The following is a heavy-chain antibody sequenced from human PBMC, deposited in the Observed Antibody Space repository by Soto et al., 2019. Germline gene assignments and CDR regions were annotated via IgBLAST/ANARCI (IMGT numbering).Heavy chain of an antibody. D-gene: IGHD6-19*01. J-gene: IGHJ6*02. V-gene: IGHV4-59*01. CDR1: GGSISSYY. CDR2: IYYSGST. CDR3: ARVWYSSGWWDGYGMDV. Sequence: SETLSLTCTVSGGSISSYYWSWIRQPPGKGLEWIGYIYYSGSTNYNPSLKSRVTISVDTSKNQFSLKLSSVTAADTAVYYCARVWYSSGWWDGYGMDVWGQGITVTVSS.